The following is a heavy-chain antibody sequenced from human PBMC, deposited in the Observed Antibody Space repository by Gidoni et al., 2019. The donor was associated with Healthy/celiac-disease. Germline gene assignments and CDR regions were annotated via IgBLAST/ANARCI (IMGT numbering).Heavy chain of an antibody. D-gene: IGHD6-19*01. Sequence: EVQLLESGGGLVQPGGSLRRSCAASGFTFSSYAMSWVRQAPGKGLGWVSAISGSGGSTYYADSVKGRFTISRDNSKNTLYLQMNSLRAEDTAVYYCAKCSPMEQWLSPNDYWGQGTLVTVSS. J-gene: IGHJ4*02. V-gene: IGHV3-23*01. CDR1: GFTFSSYA. CDR3: AKCSPMEQWLSPNDY. CDR2: ISGSGGST.